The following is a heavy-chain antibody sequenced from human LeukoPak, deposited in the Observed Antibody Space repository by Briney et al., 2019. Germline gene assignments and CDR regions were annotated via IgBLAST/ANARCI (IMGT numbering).Heavy chain of an antibody. CDR3: ARRLNFWSGSYYYYMDV. J-gene: IGHJ6*03. CDR2: MNPNSGNT. D-gene: IGHD3-3*01. V-gene: IGHV1-8*03. Sequence: ASVKVSCKASGYTFTSYDINWVRQATGQGLEWMGWMNPNSGNTGYAQKFQGRVTITRNTSISTAYMELSSLRSEDTAVYYCARRLNFWSGSYYYYMDVWGKGTTVTVT. CDR1: GYTFTSYD.